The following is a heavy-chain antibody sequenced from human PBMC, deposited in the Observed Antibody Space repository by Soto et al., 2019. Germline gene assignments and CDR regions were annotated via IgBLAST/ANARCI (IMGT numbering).Heavy chain of an antibody. Sequence: QLLESGPGLVKPSGTLSLTCIVSGGSVSSSPYHWGWIRQPPGKGLEWIGSIYYSGSTYYNPTLKSRVTISGDTSKNQFSLNLSSVTAADTAVYYCARQGVYSSGWHFDYWGQGILVTVSS. V-gene: IGHV4-39*01. CDR3: ARQGVYSSGWHFDY. J-gene: IGHJ4*02. D-gene: IGHD6-19*01. CDR2: IYYSGST. CDR1: GGSVSSSPYH.